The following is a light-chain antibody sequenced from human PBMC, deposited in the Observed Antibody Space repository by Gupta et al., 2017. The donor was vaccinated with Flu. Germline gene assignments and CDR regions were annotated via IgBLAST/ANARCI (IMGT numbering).Light chain of an antibody. CDR3: QQRSDWPLT. J-gene: IGKJ4*01. Sequence: IVLTQSPATLSLSPGERATLSCRASQSITRYLAWYQQKPGQAPRLLIYESSNRVTGIPDRFSASGSGTDFTLTISSLELEDFAVYYCQQRSDWPLTFGGGTKVEIK. V-gene: IGKV3-11*01. CDR1: QSITRY. CDR2: ESS.